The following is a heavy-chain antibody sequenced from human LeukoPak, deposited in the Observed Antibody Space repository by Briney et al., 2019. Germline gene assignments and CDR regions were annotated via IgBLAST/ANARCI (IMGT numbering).Heavy chain of an antibody. J-gene: IGHJ4*02. CDR2: IFQDGNT. CDR3: AKDLDTPSLYDILTGFFPDY. D-gene: IGHD3-9*01. V-gene: IGHV4-38-2*02. Sequence: PSETLSLTCAVSSGNSWDWIRQPPGKGLEWIGSIFQDGNTYYNPSLKSRVTISLDTSKKQFSLKLISVTAADTAVYYCAKDLDTPSLYDILTGFFPDYWGQGTLVTVSS. CDR1: SGNS.